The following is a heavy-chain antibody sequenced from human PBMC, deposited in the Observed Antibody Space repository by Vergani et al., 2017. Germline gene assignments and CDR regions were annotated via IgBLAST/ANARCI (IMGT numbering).Heavy chain of an antibody. Sequence: EVQLVESGGGLVQPGGSLRLSCAASGFTFSSYSMNWVRQAPGKGLEWVSYISSSSSTIYYADSVKGRFTISRDNAKNSLYLQMNSLRAEDTALYYCARAYCSSTSCYTFFDYGGKGTRVTVAS. CDR1: GFTFSSYS. V-gene: IGHV3-48*01. CDR2: ISSSSSTI. J-gene: IGHJ4*02. CDR3: ARAYCSSTSCYTFFDY. D-gene: IGHD2-2*02.